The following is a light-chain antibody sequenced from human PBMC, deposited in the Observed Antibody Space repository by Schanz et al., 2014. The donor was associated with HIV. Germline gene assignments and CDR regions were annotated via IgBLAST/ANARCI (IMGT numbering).Light chain of an antibody. CDR3: QQYNNWPYT. CDR2: DAS. V-gene: IGKV3D-15*01. J-gene: IGKJ2*01. CDR1: QSVSRY. Sequence: EIVLTQSPGTLSLSPGERATLSCRASQSVSRYLAWYQQRPGQAPRLLIYDASNRATGIPARFSGSGSGTEFTLTISSLQSEDFAVYYCQQYNNWPYTFGQGTKLEIK.